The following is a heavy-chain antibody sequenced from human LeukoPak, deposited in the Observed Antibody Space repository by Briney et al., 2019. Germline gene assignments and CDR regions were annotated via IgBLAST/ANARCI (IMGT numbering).Heavy chain of an antibody. CDR1: GFTVSSKY. CDR3: ARSPWGDSSGPYYFDY. Sequence: GGSLRLSCAVSGFTVSSKYMSWVRQAPGKGLEWVSVIFSGDKTYYADSVKGRFTISRDNSKNTLYLQMNRLRVEDTAVYYCARSPWGDSSGPYYFDYWGQGTLVTVSS. J-gene: IGHJ4*02. D-gene: IGHD6-25*01. V-gene: IGHV3-53*01. CDR2: IFSGDKT.